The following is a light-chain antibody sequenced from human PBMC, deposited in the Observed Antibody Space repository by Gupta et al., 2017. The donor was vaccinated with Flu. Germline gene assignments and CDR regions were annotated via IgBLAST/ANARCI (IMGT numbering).Light chain of an antibody. CDR3: QQYGASPRA. J-gene: IGKJ1*01. CDR1: QRVTNGY. V-gene: IGKV3-20*01. CDR2: TTS. Sequence: RAALFCRASQRVTNGYLAWYQHKPGQAPRLLIYTTSNRVTGIPDRFSGSGSGTDFTLTISRLEPEDFAVYYCQQYGASPRAFGQGTKVEIK.